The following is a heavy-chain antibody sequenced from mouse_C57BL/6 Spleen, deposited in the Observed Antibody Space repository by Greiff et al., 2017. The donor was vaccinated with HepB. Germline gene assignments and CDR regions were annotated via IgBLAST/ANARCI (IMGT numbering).Heavy chain of an antibody. D-gene: IGHD2-3*01. J-gene: IGHJ2*01. CDR3: ARGDGYPHFDY. Sequence: EVQLQQSGPELVKPGASVKISCKASGYTFTDYYMNWVKQSHGKSLEWIGDINPNNGGTSYNQKFKGKATLTVDKSSSTAYMELRSLTSEDSAVYYCARGDGYPHFDYWGQGTTLTVSS. CDR1: GYTFTDYY. V-gene: IGHV1-26*01. CDR2: INPNNGGT.